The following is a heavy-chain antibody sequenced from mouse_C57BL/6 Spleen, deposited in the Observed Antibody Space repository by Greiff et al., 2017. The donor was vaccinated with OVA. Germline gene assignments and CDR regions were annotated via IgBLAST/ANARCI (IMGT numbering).Heavy chain of an antibody. CDR1: GYAFTNYL. J-gene: IGHJ3*01. CDR3: AREGGSREFAY. V-gene: IGHV1-54*01. D-gene: IGHD1-1*01. Sequence: QVQLQQSGAELVRPGPSVKVSCKASGYAFTNYLIEWVKQRPGQGLEWIGVINPGSGGTNYNEKFKGKATLTADKSSSTAYMQLSSLTSEDSAVYFCAREGGSREFAYWGQGTLVTVSA. CDR2: INPGSGGT.